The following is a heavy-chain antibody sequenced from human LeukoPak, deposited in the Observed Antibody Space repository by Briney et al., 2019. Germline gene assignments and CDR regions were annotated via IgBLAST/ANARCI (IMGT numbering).Heavy chain of an antibody. CDR1: GYTFTGYY. CDR2: INPNSGGT. D-gene: IGHD1-26*01. CDR3: ARDATSGSYFYYFDY. Sequence: ASVKVSCKASGYTFTGYYTHWVRQAPGQGLEWMGWINPNSGGTNYAQKFQGRVTMTRDTSISTAYMELSRLRSDDTAVYYCARDATSGSYFYYFDYWGQGTLVTVSS. V-gene: IGHV1-2*02. J-gene: IGHJ4*02.